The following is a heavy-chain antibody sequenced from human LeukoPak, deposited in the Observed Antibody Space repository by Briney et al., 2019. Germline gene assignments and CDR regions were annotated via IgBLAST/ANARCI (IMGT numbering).Heavy chain of an antibody. Sequence: GGSLRLSCAPSGFTFSGYGMHWVRQAPGKGLEWVAFIRYDGTNKYYADSVKGRFTISRDNSKNTLYLQMNSLRGEDTAAYYCAKDAVRGSGRINWFDSWGQGTLVTVSS. V-gene: IGHV3-30*02. CDR3: AKDAVRGSGRINWFDS. D-gene: IGHD3-10*01. CDR2: IRYDGTNK. J-gene: IGHJ5*01. CDR1: GFTFSGYG.